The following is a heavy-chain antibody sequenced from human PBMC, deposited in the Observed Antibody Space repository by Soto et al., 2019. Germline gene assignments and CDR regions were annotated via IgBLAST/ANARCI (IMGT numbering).Heavy chain of an antibody. CDR1: GFTVSNNH. CDR2: VHGGGST. V-gene: IGHV3-53*01. Sequence: ESGGGLIQPGGSLRLSCAASGFTVSNNHMTWVRQAAGKGLELVSFVHGGGSTSYADSVKGRFTISRDNSKNTLYLQMDSLRAEDTAIYYCAGRLTTAASLDYWGRGTLVTVS. J-gene: IGHJ4*02. D-gene: IGHD3-16*01. CDR3: AGRLTTAASLDY.